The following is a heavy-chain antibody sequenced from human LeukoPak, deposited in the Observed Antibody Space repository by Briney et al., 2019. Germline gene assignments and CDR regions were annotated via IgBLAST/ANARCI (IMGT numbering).Heavy chain of an antibody. CDR1: GFTFSSYW. Sequence: QAGGSLRLSCAASGFTFSSYWMSWVRQAPGKGLEWVANIKQDGSEKYYVDSVKGRFTISRDNAKNSLYLQMNSLRAEDTAVHYCARNPTGSYPYYYYYYMDVWGKGTTVTVSS. CDR2: IKQDGSEK. V-gene: IGHV3-7*01. D-gene: IGHD1-26*01. CDR3: ARNPTGSYPYYYYYYMDV. J-gene: IGHJ6*03.